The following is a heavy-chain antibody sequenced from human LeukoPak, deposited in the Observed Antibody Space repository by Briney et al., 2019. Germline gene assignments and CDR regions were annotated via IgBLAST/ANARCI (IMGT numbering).Heavy chain of an antibody. D-gene: IGHD3-10*01. Sequence: GGSLRLSCAASGFTFSSYGMHWVRQAPGKGLEWVAVIWYDGSNKYYADSVKGRFTTSRDNSKNTLYLQMNSLRAEDTAVYYCASGGKFGESSFDYWGQGTLVTVSS. CDR3: ASGGKFGESSFDY. J-gene: IGHJ4*02. V-gene: IGHV3-33*01. CDR2: IWYDGSNK. CDR1: GFTFSSYG.